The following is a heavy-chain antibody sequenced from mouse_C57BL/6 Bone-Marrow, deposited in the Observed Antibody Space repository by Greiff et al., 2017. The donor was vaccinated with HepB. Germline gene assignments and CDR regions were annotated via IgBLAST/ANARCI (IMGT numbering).Heavy chain of an antibody. V-gene: IGHV1-81*01. CDR1: GYTFTSYG. D-gene: IGHD2-3*01. CDR2: IYPRSGNT. Sequence: QVHVKQSGAELARPGASVKLSCKASGYTFTSYGISWVKQRTGQGLEWIGEIYPRSGNTYYNEKFKGKATLTADKSSSTAYMELRSLTSEDSAVYYCAMMGWLPHYYAMDYWGQGTSVTVSS. J-gene: IGHJ4*01. CDR3: AMMGWLPHYYAMDY.